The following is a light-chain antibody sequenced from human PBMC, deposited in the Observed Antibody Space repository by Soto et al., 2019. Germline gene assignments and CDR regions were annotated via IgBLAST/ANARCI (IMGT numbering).Light chain of an antibody. V-gene: IGKV3-20*01. CDR3: QQYGSSPPTLT. J-gene: IGKJ4*01. Sequence: PGARATLSCRASQSVSSSYLAWYQQKPGQAPRLLIYGASSRATGIPDRFSGSGSGTDFTLTISRLEPEDFAVYYCQQYGSSPPTLTFGGGTKVEIK. CDR1: QSVSSSY. CDR2: GAS.